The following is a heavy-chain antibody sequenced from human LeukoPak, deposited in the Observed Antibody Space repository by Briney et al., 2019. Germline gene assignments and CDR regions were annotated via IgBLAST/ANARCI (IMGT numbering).Heavy chain of an antibody. CDR3: ANAALGHYYGYAALDY. Sequence: GRSLRLSCAASGFTFSSYAMHWVRQAPGKGLEWVAVISYDGSNKYYADSVKGRFTISRDNPKNTLYLQMNSLRTENTAVYYCANAALGHYYGYAALDYWGQGTLVTVSS. V-gene: IGHV3-30*18. CDR2: ISYDGSNK. D-gene: IGHD3-10*01. J-gene: IGHJ4*02. CDR1: GFTFSSYA.